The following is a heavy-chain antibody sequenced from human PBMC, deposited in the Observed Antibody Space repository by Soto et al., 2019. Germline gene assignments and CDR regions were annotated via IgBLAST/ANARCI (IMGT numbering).Heavy chain of an antibody. Sequence: VQLLESGGGLVQPGGSLRLACEVSGFTFSSYAMSWVRQAPGKGLEWVAAISGTGVSAQYADSVKGRFTISRDNSKNTLNLQMDSLRSEYSAVYYCAKPRLVAGLIKYVDFANWGQGTLVTVSS. CDR1: GFTFSSYA. CDR2: ISGTGVSA. CDR3: AKPRLVAGLIKYVDFAN. J-gene: IGHJ4*02. D-gene: IGHD6-19*01. V-gene: IGHV3-23*01.